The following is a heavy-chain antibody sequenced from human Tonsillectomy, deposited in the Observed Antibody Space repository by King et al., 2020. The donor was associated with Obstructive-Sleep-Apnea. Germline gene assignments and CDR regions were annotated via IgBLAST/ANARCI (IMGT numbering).Heavy chain of an antibody. CDR1: GYSISSGYY. V-gene: IGHV4-38-2*02. CDR3: ARDPFYDGSGYYIGWFDP. Sequence: VQLQESGPGLVKPSETLSLTCSVSGYSISSGYYWGWIRQPPGKGLEWIGSMYHSGSTYYNPSLKRRVSISVDTSKNQFSLRLSSVTAADTAVYYCARDPFYDGSGYYIGWFDPWGQGTLVTVSS. J-gene: IGHJ5*02. D-gene: IGHD3-22*01. CDR2: MYHSGST.